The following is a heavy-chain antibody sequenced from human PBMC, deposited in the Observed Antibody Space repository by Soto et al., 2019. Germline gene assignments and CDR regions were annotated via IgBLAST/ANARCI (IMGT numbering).Heavy chain of an antibody. J-gene: IGHJ6*02. CDR2: ISSSSSYI. V-gene: IGHV3-21*01. Sequence: GGSLRLSCAASGFTFSSYSMNWVRQAPGKGLEWVSSISSSSSYIYYADSVKGRFTISRDNAKNSLYLQMNSLRAEDTAVYYCVLVISGHYYYGMDVWGQGTTVTVSS. D-gene: IGHD3-9*01. CDR1: GFTFSSYS. CDR3: VLVISGHYYYGMDV.